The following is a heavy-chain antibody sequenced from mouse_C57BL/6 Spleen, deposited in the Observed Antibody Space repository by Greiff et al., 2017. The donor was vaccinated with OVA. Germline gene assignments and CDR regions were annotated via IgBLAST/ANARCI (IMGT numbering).Heavy chain of an antibody. D-gene: IGHD1-1*01. V-gene: IGHV5-12*01. Sequence: EVKLVESGGGLVQPGGSLKLSCAASGFTFSDYYMYWVRQTPEKRLEWVAYISNGGGSTYYPDTVKGRFTISRDNAKNTLYLQMSRLKSEDTAMYYCARGSTVVAPYYFDYWGQGTTLTVSS. CDR2: ISNGGGST. CDR3: ARGSTVVAPYYFDY. CDR1: GFTFSDYY. J-gene: IGHJ2*01.